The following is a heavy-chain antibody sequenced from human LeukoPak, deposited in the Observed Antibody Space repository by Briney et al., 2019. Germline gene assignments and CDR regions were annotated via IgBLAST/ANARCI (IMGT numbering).Heavy chain of an antibody. CDR1: GGSISSSSYY. Sequence: SETLSLTCTVSGGSISSSSYYWGWIRQPPGKGLEWIGSIYYSGSTYYNPSLKSRVTISVDTSKNQFSLKLSSVTAADTAVYYCARHWETDGYIDYWGQGTLVTVSS. J-gene: IGHJ4*02. CDR3: ARHWETDGYIDY. CDR2: IYYSGST. D-gene: IGHD1-26*01. V-gene: IGHV4-39*01.